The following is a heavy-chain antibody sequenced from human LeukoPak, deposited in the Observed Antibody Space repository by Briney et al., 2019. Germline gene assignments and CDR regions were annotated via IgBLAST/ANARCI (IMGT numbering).Heavy chain of an antibody. D-gene: IGHD3-22*01. CDR1: GGSISSSFYY. V-gene: IGHV4-39*01. Sequence: SETLSLTCTVSGGSISSSFYYWGWLRQPPGKGLEWIGSTYYSGTTYYKPSLKSRVSVSVDTSKNQLSLNLTSVTAADTALYYCARHGYYYYTSGYFGYWGQGILVTVSS. CDR3: ARHGYYYYTSGYFGY. CDR2: TYYSGTT. J-gene: IGHJ4*02.